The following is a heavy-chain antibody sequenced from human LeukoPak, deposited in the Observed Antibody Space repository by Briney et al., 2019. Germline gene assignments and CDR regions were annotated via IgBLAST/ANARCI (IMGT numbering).Heavy chain of an antibody. V-gene: IGHV3-20*04. D-gene: IGHD6-19*01. J-gene: IGHJ3*02. Sequence: RPGGSLRLSCAASGFTFDDYGMSWVRQAPGKGLEWVSGINWNGGSTGYADSVKGRFTISRDNAKNSLYLQMNSLRAEDTALYYCARRLWLVGNDAFDIWGQGTMVTVSS. CDR1: GFTFDDYG. CDR3: ARRLWLVGNDAFDI. CDR2: INWNGGST.